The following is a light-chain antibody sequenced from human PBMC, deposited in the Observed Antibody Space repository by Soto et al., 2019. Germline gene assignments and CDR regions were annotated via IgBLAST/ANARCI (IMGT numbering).Light chain of an antibody. Sequence: QSALTQPASVSGSPGQSITISCTGTSSDVGGYNYVSWYQQYPGKAPKVMIFDVSNRPSGVSDRFSGSKSGNTAFLTISGLQAEDEVDYYCSSYTSSSTRLFGGGTKLTVL. CDR2: DVS. CDR3: SSYTSSSTRL. CDR1: SSDVGGYNY. J-gene: IGLJ3*02. V-gene: IGLV2-14*01.